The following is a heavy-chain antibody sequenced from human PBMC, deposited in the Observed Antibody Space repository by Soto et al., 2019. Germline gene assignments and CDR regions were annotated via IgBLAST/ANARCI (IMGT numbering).Heavy chain of an antibody. J-gene: IGHJ4*02. Sequence: ASLKGSGKASIDTFTRFGISWGRQAHGQGLEWMGWINAISGNTEYAQNFRDRLIMTSDTSTGTAYMELRSLRSDDTAVYYCAREYCTSIGCFGPDYWGQGVPVTVSS. CDR2: INAISGNT. CDR1: IDTFTRFG. CDR3: AREYCTSIGCFGPDY. D-gene: IGHD2-2*01. V-gene: IGHV1-18*01.